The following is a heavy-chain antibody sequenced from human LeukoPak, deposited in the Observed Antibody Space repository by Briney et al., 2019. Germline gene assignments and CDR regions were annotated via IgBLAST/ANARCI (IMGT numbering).Heavy chain of an antibody. CDR3: ARCALGVWADNYYMHV. Sequence: GGSLSLSCSAPESLNGYAMSWVRQAPGMGLAWVASISSSGSNMYYADSVKGRFIISRDNAKKSLSLEMNSLTSHDTAIYYCARCALGVWADNYYMHVCGTGTTVIVSS. D-gene: IGHD3-16*01. J-gene: IGHJ6*03. V-gene: IGHV3-21*01. CDR2: ISSSGSNM. CDR1: ESLNGYA.